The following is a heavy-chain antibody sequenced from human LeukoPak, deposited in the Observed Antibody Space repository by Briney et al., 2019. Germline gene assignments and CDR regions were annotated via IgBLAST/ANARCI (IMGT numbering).Heavy chain of an antibody. CDR1: GYSFTSYW. Sequence: GESLKISCKGSGYSFTSYWIGWVRQTPGKGLEWMGIIYPGDSDTRYSPSFQGQVTISADKSISTAYLQWSSLKASDTAMYYCARHLGARQVAGDFDYWGQGTLVTVSS. D-gene: IGHD6-19*01. CDR3: ARHLGARQVAGDFDY. V-gene: IGHV5-51*01. CDR2: IYPGDSDT. J-gene: IGHJ4*02.